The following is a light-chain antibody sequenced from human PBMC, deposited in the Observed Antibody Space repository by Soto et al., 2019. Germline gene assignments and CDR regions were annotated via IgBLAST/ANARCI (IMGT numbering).Light chain of an antibody. J-gene: IGLJ2*01. CDR3: TSWTTSTTMI. Sequence: QSALTQPASVSGSPGQSITISCTGTSSDIGAYNFVSWYQQHPGKAPKLMLYDVNIRPSGVSNRFSGSKSGNTASLTISGLQAEDEADYYFTSWTTSTTMIFGVGTKLAVL. CDR1: SSDIGAYNF. CDR2: DVN. V-gene: IGLV2-14*03.